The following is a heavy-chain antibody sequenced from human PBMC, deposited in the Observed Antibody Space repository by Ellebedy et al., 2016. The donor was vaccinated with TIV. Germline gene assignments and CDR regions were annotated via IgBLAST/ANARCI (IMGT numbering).Heavy chain of an antibody. CDR2: IIPMFRTP. CDR3: AKKGDGGTLAESWFDP. D-gene: IGHD4-23*01. CDR1: GGSFSIYD. Sequence: SVKVSCKASGGSFSIYDVSWVRQAPGQGPEWMGGIIPMFRTPTYARKFQGRVTISADESTSTAYMKLSSLRSEDTGVYFCAKKGDGGTLAESWFDPWGQGTLLTVSS. V-gene: IGHV1-69*13. J-gene: IGHJ5*02.